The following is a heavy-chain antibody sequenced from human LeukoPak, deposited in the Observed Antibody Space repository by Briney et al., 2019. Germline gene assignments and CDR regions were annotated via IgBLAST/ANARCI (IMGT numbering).Heavy chain of an antibody. D-gene: IGHD4-17*01. CDR1: GFTFSNYG. J-gene: IGHJ6*03. V-gene: IGHV3-53*01. CDR2: IYSGGST. Sequence: PGGSLRLSCAASGFTFSNYGMTWVRQAPGKGLEWVSVIYSGGSTYYADSVKGRFTISRDNSKNTLYLQMNSLRAEDTAVYYCAMTTVTDYYMDVWGKGTTVTISS. CDR3: AMTTVTDYYMDV.